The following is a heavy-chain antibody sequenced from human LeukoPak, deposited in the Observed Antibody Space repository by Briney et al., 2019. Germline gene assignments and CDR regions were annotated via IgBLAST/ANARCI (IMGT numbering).Heavy chain of an antibody. Sequence: SETLSLTCTVSGDSISSSYWNWIRQPPGKGLEWIGYIYYTGSTNYNPSLRSRVTISVDTSKNQVSLMLSSVTAADTAVYYCSRGRAAAFDVWGRGTMVTVSS. J-gene: IGHJ3*01. D-gene: IGHD5-12*01. V-gene: IGHV4-59*01. CDR3: SRGRAAAFDV. CDR2: IYYTGST. CDR1: GDSISSSY.